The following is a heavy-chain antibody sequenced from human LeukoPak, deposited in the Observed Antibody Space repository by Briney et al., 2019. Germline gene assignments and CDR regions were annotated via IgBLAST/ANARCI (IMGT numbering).Heavy chain of an antibody. J-gene: IGHJ4*02. CDR1: GGSISSGGYP. CDR2: IYYSGST. V-gene: IGHV4-31*03. CDR3: AKTPSSSGYYSPLDY. Sequence: SETLSLTCTVSGGSISSGGYPWSWIRQHPGKGLEWIGYIYYSGSTYYNPSLKSRVTISVDTSKNQFSLKLSSVTAEDTALYYCAKTPSSSGYYSPLDYWGQGTLVTVSS. D-gene: IGHD3-22*01.